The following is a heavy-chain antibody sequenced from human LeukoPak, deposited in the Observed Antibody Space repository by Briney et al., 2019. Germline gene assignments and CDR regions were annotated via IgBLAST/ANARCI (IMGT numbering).Heavy chain of an antibody. CDR3: ARDGVDIAMGTADY. D-gene: IGHD5-18*01. V-gene: IGHV3-48*03. CDR1: GFTFSSYG. Sequence: GGSLRLSCAASGFTFSSYGMNWVRQAPGKGLEWVSYISSSGSTIYYADSVKGRFTISRDNAKNSLYLQMNSLRAEDTAVYYCARDGVDIAMGTADYWGQGTLVTVSS. J-gene: IGHJ4*02. CDR2: ISSSGSTI.